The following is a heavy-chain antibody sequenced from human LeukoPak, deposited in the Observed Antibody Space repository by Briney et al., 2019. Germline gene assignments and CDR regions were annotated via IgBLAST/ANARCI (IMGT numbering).Heavy chain of an antibody. CDR1: GFTFDDYA. CDR3: AAISYLAFDI. D-gene: IGHD2/OR15-2a*01. CDR2: TSWNSGSI. Sequence: GGSLRLSCAASGFTFDDYAMHWVQQAPGKGLEWVSGTSWNSGSIGYADSVKGRFTISRDNAKNSLYLQMNSLRAEDTAVYYCAAISYLAFDIWGQGTMVTVSS. V-gene: IGHV3-9*01. J-gene: IGHJ3*02.